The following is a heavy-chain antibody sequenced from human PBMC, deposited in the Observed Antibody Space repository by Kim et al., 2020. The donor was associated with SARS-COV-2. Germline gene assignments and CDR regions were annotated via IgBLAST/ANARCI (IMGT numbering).Heavy chain of an antibody. J-gene: IGHJ6*02. D-gene: IGHD6-19*01. Sequence: GGSLRLSCAASGFTFSNAWMSWVRQAPGKGLEWVGRIKSKTDGGTTDYAAPVKGRFTISRDDSKNTLYLQMNSLKTEDTAVYYCTYFSVGGYSSGWYRYGMDVWGQGTTVTVSS. CDR2: IKSKTDGGTT. V-gene: IGHV3-15*01. CDR3: TYFSVGGYSSGWYRYGMDV. CDR1: GFTFSNAW.